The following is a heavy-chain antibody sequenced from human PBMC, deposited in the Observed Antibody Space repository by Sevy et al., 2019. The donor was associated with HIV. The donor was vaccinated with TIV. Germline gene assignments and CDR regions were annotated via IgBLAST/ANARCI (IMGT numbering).Heavy chain of an antibody. Sequence: ASLKVSCKASGYTITTYHMHWVRQAPGQGLEWMGIINPSGGDTDYAQKFQGRVTLTRDTSTSTVYMELSGLKSEDTAVYYCAREEWFKFFDYWGQGTLVTVSS. J-gene: IGHJ4*02. D-gene: IGHD3-10*01. V-gene: IGHV1-46*01. CDR2: INPSGGDT. CDR3: AREEWFKFFDY. CDR1: GYTITTYH.